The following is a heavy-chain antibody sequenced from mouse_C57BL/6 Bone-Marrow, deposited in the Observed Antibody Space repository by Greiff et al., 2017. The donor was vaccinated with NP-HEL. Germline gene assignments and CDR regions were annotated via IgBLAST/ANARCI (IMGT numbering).Heavy chain of an antibody. V-gene: IGHV1-53*01. Sequence: VQLQQPGTELVKPGASVKLSCKASGYTFTSYWMYWVKQRPGQGLDWIGNINPSTGATNYNEKFKSKATLTVDKSSSTAYMQLSSLTSEDSAVYYCARDSGYAFDYWGQGTTLTVSS. CDR1: GYTFTSYW. D-gene: IGHD3-2*02. CDR3: ARDSGYAFDY. J-gene: IGHJ2*01. CDR2: INPSTGAT.